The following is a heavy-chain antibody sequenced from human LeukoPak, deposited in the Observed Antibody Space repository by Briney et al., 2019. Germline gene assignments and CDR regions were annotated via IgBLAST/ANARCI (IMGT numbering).Heavy chain of an antibody. V-gene: IGHV4-34*01. J-gene: IGHJ4*02. CDR3: ARGHGQ. Sequence: SETLSLTCAVYGGSFSGYYWSWIRQPPGKGLEWIGEINHSGSTNYNPSLKSRVTISVDTSKNQFSLKLGSVTAADTAVYFCARGHGQWGQGTLVTVSS. CDR1: GGSFSGYY. CDR2: INHSGST.